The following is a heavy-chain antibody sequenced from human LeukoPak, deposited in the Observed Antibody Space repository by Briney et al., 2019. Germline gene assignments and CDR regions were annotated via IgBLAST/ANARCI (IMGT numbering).Heavy chain of an antibody. V-gene: IGHV3-21*01. J-gene: IGHJ4*02. CDR3: ARDPGFGGYYEFDY. CDR2: ISSSSSYI. D-gene: IGHD3-3*01. Sequence: PGGSLRLSCAASGFTFSSYSMNWVRQAPGKGLEWVSSISSSSSYIYYADSVKGRFTISRDNAKNSLYLQMNSLRAEDTAVYYCARDPGFGGYYEFDYWGQGTLVTVSS. CDR1: GFTFSSYS.